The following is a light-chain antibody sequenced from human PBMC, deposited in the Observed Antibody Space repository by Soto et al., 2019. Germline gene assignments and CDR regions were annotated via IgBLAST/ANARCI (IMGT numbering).Light chain of an antibody. Sequence: SSELTQPPSVSVAPGKTARIPCGGNNIGGQDVHWYQQKPGQAPVLVIYFDSDRPSGIPERFSGSNSGNTATLTISRVEAGDEADYYCRVWDSSSDHRGVFGGGTKLTVL. CDR2: FDS. V-gene: IGLV3-21*04. CDR1: NIGGQD. CDR3: RVWDSSSDHRGV. J-gene: IGLJ3*02.